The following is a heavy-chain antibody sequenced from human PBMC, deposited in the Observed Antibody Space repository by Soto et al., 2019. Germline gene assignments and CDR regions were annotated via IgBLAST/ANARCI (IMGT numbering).Heavy chain of an antibody. J-gene: IGHJ6*02. Sequence: ETLSLTCAVYGGSFIGYYWIWSRHPPGKGLEWIGEINHSGSTNYNPSLKSRVTISVDTSKNQISLKLSSVTAADTAVYYCARSRGYSYGYNYYGMDVWGQGTTVTVSS. CDR1: GGSFIGYY. CDR3: ARSRGYSYGYNYYGMDV. V-gene: IGHV4-34*01. D-gene: IGHD5-18*01. CDR2: INHSGST.